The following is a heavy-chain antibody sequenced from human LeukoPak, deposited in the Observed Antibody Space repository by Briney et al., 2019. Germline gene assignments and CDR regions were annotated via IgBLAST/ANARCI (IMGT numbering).Heavy chain of an antibody. CDR1: GFTFVRSH. CDR3: AREFNIAVAGIYTGFDI. V-gene: IGHV3-48*04. CDR2: IGGTTKTI. J-gene: IGHJ3*02. D-gene: IGHD6-19*01. Sequence: PGGSLRLSCVASGFTFVRSHMNWVRQAPGKGLEWISYIGGTTKTIYYADSVKGRFTISRDNAKSSLYLQMNSLRADDTAVYYCAREFNIAVAGIYTGFDIWGQGTMVTVSS.